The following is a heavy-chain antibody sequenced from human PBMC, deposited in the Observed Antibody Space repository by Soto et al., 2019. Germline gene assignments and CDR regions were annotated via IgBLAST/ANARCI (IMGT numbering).Heavy chain of an antibody. D-gene: IGHD3-10*01. Sequence: GGSLRLSCLASGFTFSDFAMTWVRHVPGRGLEWVASLDGAGGSTYYAESVRGRFSISRDNSQNTLFLQMKRLTVDDTATYYCAAPRDEYGSGVSWFTYGMDIWGQGTTVTSP. CDR2: LDGAGGST. CDR3: AAPRDEYGSGVSWFTYGMDI. V-gene: IGHV3-23*01. CDR1: GFTFSDFA. J-gene: IGHJ6*02.